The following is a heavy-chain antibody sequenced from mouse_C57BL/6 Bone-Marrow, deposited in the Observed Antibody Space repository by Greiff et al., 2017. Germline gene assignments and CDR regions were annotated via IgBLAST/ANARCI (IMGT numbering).Heavy chain of an antibody. CDR2: IDPETGGT. CDR1: GYTFTDYE. V-gene: IGHV1-15*01. Sequence: VQLQQSGAELVRPGASVTLSCKASGYTFTDYEMHWVKQTPVHGLEWIGAIDPETGGTAYNQKFTGKDLLTADKTSSTAYMERRSLTSEDSAVSYCASIYYDYAAYWGQGTLVTVSA. D-gene: IGHD2-4*01. CDR3: ASIYYDYAAY. J-gene: IGHJ3*01.